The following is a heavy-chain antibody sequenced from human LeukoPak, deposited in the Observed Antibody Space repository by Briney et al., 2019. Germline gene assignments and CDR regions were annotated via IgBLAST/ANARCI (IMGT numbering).Heavy chain of an antibody. J-gene: IGHJ3*02. Sequence: GGSLRLSCAASGFTFSSYWMNWVRQAPGKGLEWVSSISSSSSYIYYADSVKGRFTISRDNAKNSLYLQMNSLRAEDTAVYYCARESPDSGSWSAFDIWGQGTMVTVSS. CDR2: ISSSSSYI. V-gene: IGHV3-21*01. CDR3: ARESPDSGSWSAFDI. D-gene: IGHD1-26*01. CDR1: GFTFSSYW.